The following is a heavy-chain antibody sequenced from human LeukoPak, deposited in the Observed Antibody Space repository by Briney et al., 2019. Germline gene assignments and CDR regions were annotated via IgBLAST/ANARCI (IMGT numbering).Heavy chain of an antibody. CDR2: TVSSGST. Sequence: PSETLSLTCTVSGGSINSGTDYWSWIRQPAGKGLEWIGHTVSSGSTNYNPSLKSRVTISVDTSKNQFSLSLTSVTAADTAIYYCAKTWSGTFHIWAQGTMVTVSS. J-gene: IGHJ3*02. D-gene: IGHD2-15*01. CDR3: AKTWSGTFHI. CDR1: GGSINSGTDY. V-gene: IGHV4-61*09.